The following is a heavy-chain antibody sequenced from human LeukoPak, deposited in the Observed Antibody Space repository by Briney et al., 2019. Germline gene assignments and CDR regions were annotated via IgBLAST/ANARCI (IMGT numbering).Heavy chain of an antibody. J-gene: IGHJ4*02. D-gene: IGHD3-22*01. CDR1: GFTFSNSW. V-gene: IGHV3-15*01. CDR3: TTDLTTLKAADY. Sequence: PGGSLRLSCAASGFTFSNSWMSWVRQAPGKGREWVGRINSKTGGGTTDYAAPVKGRFTISRDESKNTLYLQMNRLKTEDTAVYYCTTDLTTLKAADYWGQGTLVTVSS. CDR2: INSKTGGGTT.